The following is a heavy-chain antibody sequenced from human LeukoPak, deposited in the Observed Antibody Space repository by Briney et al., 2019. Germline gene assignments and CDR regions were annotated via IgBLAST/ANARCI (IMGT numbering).Heavy chain of an antibody. CDR1: GGTFSSYA. J-gene: IGHJ5*02. CDR3: ARGGAYYYDSSGYDNWFDP. V-gene: IGHV1-69*05. D-gene: IGHD3-22*01. CDR2: IIPIFGTA. Sequence: SVKVSCKASGGTFSSYAISWVRQAPGQGLEWMGGIIPIFGTANYAQKFQGRVTITTDESTSTAYMELSSLRSEDTAVYYCARGGAYYYDSSGYDNWFDPWGQGTLVTVSS.